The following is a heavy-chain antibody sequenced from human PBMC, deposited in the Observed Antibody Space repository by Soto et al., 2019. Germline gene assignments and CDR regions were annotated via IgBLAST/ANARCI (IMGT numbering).Heavy chain of an antibody. CDR1: GGSISSGGYY. V-gene: IGHV4-31*03. J-gene: IGHJ3*02. CDR3: AGWGGGNAFDI. D-gene: IGHD3-16*01. CDR2: IYYSGST. Sequence: QVQLQESGPGLVKPSQTLSLTCTVSGGSISSGGYYWSWIRQHPGKGLEWIGYIYYSGSTYYNPSRKSRFTIPGDSAKNHCSLKLSSVTAADTAVYYGAGWGGGNAFDIWGQGTMVTVSS.